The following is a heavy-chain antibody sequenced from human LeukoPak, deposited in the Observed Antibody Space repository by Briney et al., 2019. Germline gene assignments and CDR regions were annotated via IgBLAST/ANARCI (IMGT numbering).Heavy chain of an antibody. CDR1: GGTFSSYA. V-gene: IGHV1-18*01. J-gene: IGHJ4*02. CDR2: ISAYNGNT. D-gene: IGHD3-9*01. Sequence: ASVKVSCKASGGTFSSYAISWVRQAPGQGLEWMGWISAYNGNTNYAQKLQGRVTMTTDTSTSTAYMELRSLRSDDTAVYYCARTYYDILTGYNPYFDYWGQGILVTVSS. CDR3: ARTYYDILTGYNPYFDY.